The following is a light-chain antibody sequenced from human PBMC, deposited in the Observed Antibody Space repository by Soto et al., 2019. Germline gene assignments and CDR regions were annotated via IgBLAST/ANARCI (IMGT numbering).Light chain of an antibody. CDR2: KAS. J-gene: IGKJ1*01. CDR3: QQYDTYWT. Sequence: TQMTQSPSALSASVGDVVTTAFRASQSISSYLNGYQQKPGKAPNLLIYKASSLKSGVPSRFSGSGSGTEFTLTISSLQPDDFATYYCQQYDTYWTFGQGTKVDIK. V-gene: IGKV1-5*03. CDR1: QSISSY.